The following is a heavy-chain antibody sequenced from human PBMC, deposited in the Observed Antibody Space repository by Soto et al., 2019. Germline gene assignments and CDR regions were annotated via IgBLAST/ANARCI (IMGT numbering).Heavy chain of an antibody. CDR1: GFTFSSYA. D-gene: IGHD6-13*01. Sequence: QVQLVESGGGVVQPGRSLRLSCAASGFTFSSYAMHWVRQAPGKGLEWVAVISYDGSNKYYADSVKGRFTISRDNAKNTPDLQMNNLRAEDTAVYYGARDHSRCKFELGGRGTLVTVSS. CDR2: ISYDGSNK. CDR3: ARDHSRCKFEL. V-gene: IGHV3-30-3*01. J-gene: IGHJ2*01.